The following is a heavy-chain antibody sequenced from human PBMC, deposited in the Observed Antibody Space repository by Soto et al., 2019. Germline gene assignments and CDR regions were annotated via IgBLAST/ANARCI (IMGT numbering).Heavy chain of an antibody. Sequence: APVKVSCKASGYTFTSYRISWVRQAPGQGLEWMGWISAYNGTANYAQKFQGRVTITADESTSTAYMELSSLRSEDTTVYYCARETGPYGCNPHFDYCGERILGSVSS. CDR2: ISAYNGTA. CDR3: ARETGPYGCNPHFDY. J-gene: IGHJ4*02. CDR1: GYTFTSYR. V-gene: IGHV1-18*01. D-gene: IGHD4-17*01.